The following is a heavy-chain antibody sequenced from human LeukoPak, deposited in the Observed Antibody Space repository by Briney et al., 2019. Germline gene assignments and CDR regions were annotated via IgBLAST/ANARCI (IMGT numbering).Heavy chain of an antibody. Sequence: ASVKVSCKASGYTFTSYDINWVRQATGQGLEWMGRMNPNSGNTGYAQKFQGRVTITADKSTSTAYMELSSLRSEDTAVYYCARGGTGRPDFDYWGQGTLVTVSS. J-gene: IGHJ4*02. D-gene: IGHD1-1*01. CDR2: MNPNSGNT. CDR1: GYTFTSYD. V-gene: IGHV1-8*01. CDR3: ARGGTGRPDFDY.